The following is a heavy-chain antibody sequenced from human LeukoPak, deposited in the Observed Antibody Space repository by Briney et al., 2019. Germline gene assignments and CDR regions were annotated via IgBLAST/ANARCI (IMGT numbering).Heavy chain of an antibody. D-gene: IGHD6-13*01. V-gene: IGHV3-23*01. Sequence: PGGSLRLSCVASGFTFSSYAMSWVRQAPGKGLEWVSGFSGSGGDTYYADSVKGRFTISRDNSKNTLYLQMNSLRAEDTAVYYCAKQIAAAGMKHFDYWGQGTLVTASS. CDR3: AKQIAAAGMKHFDY. J-gene: IGHJ4*02. CDR2: FSGSGGDT. CDR1: GFTFSSYA.